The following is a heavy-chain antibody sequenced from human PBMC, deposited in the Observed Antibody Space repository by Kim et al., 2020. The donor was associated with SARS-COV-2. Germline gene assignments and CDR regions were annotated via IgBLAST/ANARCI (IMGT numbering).Heavy chain of an antibody. CDR1: GFTFSAYT. J-gene: IGHJ4*01. D-gene: IGHD2-21*02. CDR2: ISGSGGST. V-gene: IGHV3-23*01. CDR3: ATQYFQGDCYIADFDY. Sequence: GSLRLSCVTSGFTFSAYTMSWVRQAPGKGLEWVSGISGSGGSTYFADSVKGRFLISRDNSKNTLSLQMNSLRAEDTAVYFCATQYFQGDCYIADFDYWG.